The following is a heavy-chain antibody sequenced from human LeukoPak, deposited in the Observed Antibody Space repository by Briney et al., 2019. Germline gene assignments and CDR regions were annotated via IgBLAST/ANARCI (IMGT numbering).Heavy chain of an antibody. V-gene: IGHV4-38-2*01. Sequence: LRLSCAASGFNFSDYYMSWIRQPPGKGLEWIGSIYYSGSTYYNPSLKSRVTISVDTSKNQFSLKLSSVTAADTAVYYCARGNSGSYFLYGYWGQGTLVTVSS. J-gene: IGHJ4*02. CDR2: IYYSGST. CDR1: GFNFSDYY. D-gene: IGHD1-26*01. CDR3: ARGNSGSYFLYGY.